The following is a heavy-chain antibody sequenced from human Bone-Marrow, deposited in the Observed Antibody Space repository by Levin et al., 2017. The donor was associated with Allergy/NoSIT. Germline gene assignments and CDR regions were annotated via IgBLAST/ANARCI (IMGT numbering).Heavy chain of an antibody. D-gene: IGHD1-26*01. CDR1: GYTFTDYY. CDR2: INPDGGGT. V-gene: IGHV1-2*07. J-gene: IGHJ3*01. Sequence: SVKVSCKASGYTFTDYYIHWIRQAPGQGLEWMGRINPDGGGTKFSHKFEGRVTLTRDTSIRTVNMELGSLRSDDTAVYFCARDLVGVDAFDFWGQGTMVIVSS. CDR3: ARDLVGVDAFDF.